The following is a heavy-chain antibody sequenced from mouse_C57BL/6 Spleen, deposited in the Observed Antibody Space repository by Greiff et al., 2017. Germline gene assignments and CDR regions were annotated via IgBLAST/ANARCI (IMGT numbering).Heavy chain of an antibody. D-gene: IGHD1-1*01. J-gene: IGHJ4*01. CDR3: ASLRYYYAMDY. Sequence: EVQLVESGGGLVKPGGSLKLSCAASGFTFSDYGMHWVRQAPEKGLEWVAYISSGSSTIYYADTVKGRFTISRDNAKNTLFLQMTSLRSEDTAMYYCASLRYYYAMDYWGQGTSVTVSS. V-gene: IGHV5-17*01. CDR1: GFTFSDYG. CDR2: ISSGSSTI.